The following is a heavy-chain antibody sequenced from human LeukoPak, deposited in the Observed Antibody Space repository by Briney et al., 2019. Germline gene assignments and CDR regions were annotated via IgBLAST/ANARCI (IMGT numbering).Heavy chain of an antibody. V-gene: IGHV1-2*02. CDR1: GCTFTGYY. J-gene: IGHJ4*02. CDR3: ARGLLVVVPAAGYDY. Sequence: ASVKVSCKASGCTFTGYYMHWMRQAPGQGLEWMGWINPNSGGTNYAQKFQGRVTMTRDTSISTAYMELSRLRSDDTAVYYCARGLLVVVPAAGYDYWGQGTLVTVSS. D-gene: IGHD2-2*01. CDR2: INPNSGGT.